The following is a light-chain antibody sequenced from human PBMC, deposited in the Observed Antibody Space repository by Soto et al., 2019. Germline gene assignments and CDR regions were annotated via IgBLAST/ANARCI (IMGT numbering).Light chain of an antibody. CDR3: AAWDDTVRSYV. Sequence: QSVLTQPPSVSGTPGQRVTISCSGSISNIGNNYVYWFQQLPGTAPKVLSNNQRPSGVPDRFSGSKSGTSASLAISGLRSEDEADYYCAAWDDTVRSYVFGTGTKVTVL. V-gene: IGLV1-47*01. CDR1: ISNIGNNY. J-gene: IGLJ1*01. CDR2: NN.